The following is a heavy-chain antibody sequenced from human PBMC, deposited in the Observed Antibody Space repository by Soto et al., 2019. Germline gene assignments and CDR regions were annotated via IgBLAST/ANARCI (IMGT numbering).Heavy chain of an antibody. CDR2: ISYDGSNK. CDR3: AKDTSSGYYATPDYFDY. V-gene: IGHV3-30*18. CDR1: GFTFSSYG. Sequence: GGSLRLSCAASGFTFSSYGMHWVRQAPGKGLEWVAVISYDGSNKYYADSVKGRFTISRDNSKNTLYLQMNSLRAEDTAVYYCAKDTSSGYYATPDYFDYWGQGTLVTVSS. D-gene: IGHD3-3*01. J-gene: IGHJ4*02.